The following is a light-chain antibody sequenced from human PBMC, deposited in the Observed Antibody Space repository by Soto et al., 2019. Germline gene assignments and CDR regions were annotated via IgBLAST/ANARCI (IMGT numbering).Light chain of an antibody. V-gene: IGLV2-14*03. CDR2: DVS. CDR3: SSYTSSNTYV. J-gene: IGLJ1*01. Sequence: QSALTHPASLSGSPGQSITISCNGTSSDVGAYNYVSWYQHHPGKVPQLMIYDVSNRPSGVSNRFSGSKSGNTASLTISGLQAEDEADYYCSSYTSSNTYVFGTGTKVTVL. CDR1: SSDVGAYNY.